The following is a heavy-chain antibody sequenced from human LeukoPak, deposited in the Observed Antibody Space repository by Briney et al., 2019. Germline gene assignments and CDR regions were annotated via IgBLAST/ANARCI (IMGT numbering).Heavy chain of an antibody. CDR1: GVTFRSYA. CDR2: ILYVGSNK. D-gene: IGHD2-2*01. J-gene: IGHJ5*02. Sequence: GGSLSLSWAAAGVTFRSYAMHWVRQGAGKGLEWVAAILYVGSNKYYADSVKGRFTISRDNSKNTVYLQMNSLRVDDTALYYCARRGGEVVPTYHWFDPWGQGTLVTVSS. V-gene: IGHV3-30*04. CDR3: ARRGGEVVPTYHWFDP.